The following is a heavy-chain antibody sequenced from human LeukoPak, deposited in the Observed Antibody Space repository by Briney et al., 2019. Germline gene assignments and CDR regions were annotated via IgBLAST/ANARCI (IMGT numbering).Heavy chain of an antibody. CDR2: IYYSGST. D-gene: IGHD2-2*01. J-gene: IGHJ5*02. CDR3: ARENRVVVPAAPPSWFDP. Sequence: SETLSLTCTVSGGSISSYYWSWIRQPPGKGLEWIGYIYYSGSTNYNPSLKSRVTISVDTSKNQFSLKLSSVTAADTAVYYCARENRVVVPAAPPSWFDPWGQGTLVTVSS. V-gene: IGHV4-59*01. CDR1: GGSISSYY.